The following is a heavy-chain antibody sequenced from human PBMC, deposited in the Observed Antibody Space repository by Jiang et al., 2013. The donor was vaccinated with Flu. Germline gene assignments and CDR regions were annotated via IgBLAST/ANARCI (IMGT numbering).Heavy chain of an antibody. CDR1: GGSISSSSYV. J-gene: IGHJ5*02. CDR3: ARLHPNGYGSYSGSYYRWTPPKATSLAWFDP. D-gene: IGHD1-26*01. CDR2: IYYSGST. Sequence: GGSISSSSYVLGLDPPAPGKGLEWIGSIYYSGSTYYNPSLKSRVTISVDTSKNQFSLKLSSVTAADTAVYYCARLHPNGYGSYSGSYYRWTPPKATSLAWFDPWGQGTLVTVSS. V-gene: IGHV4-39*01.